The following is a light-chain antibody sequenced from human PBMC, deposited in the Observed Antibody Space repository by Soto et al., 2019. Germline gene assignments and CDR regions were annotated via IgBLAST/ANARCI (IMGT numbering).Light chain of an antibody. Sequence: QSALSQPASVSVSPGQSITISCTGTSSDVGGYNYVSWYQQHPGKAPKLMIYDVSNRPSGVSNRFSGSKSGNTASLTISGLQAEDEADYYCRSYTSSSTRVFGTGTKVNVL. J-gene: IGLJ1*01. CDR1: SSDVGGYNY. CDR2: DVS. V-gene: IGLV2-14*01. CDR3: RSYTSSSTRV.